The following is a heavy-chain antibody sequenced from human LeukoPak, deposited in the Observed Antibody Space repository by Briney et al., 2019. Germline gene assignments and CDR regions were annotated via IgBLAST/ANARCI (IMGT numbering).Heavy chain of an antibody. CDR1: GGSISSGGYY. J-gene: IGHJ4*02. CDR2: IYTSGST. CDR3: AREEGIGYFAY. V-gene: IGHV4-61*02. Sequence: SETLSLTCTVSGGSISSGGYYWSWIRQPAGKGLEWIGRIYTSGSTNYNPSLKSRVTMSVDTSKNQFSLKLSSVTAADTAVYYCAREEGIGYFAYWGQGTLVTVSS. D-gene: IGHD3-10*01.